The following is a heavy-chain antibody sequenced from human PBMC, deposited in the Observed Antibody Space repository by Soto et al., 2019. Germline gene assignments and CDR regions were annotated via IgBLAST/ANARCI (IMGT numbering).Heavy chain of an antibody. CDR1: GFSLSTSVMC. CDR3: ARTTPELQLHYGMDV. J-gene: IGHJ6*02. CDR2: IDWDDDK. D-gene: IGHD5-12*01. V-gene: IGHV2-70*01. Sequence: GPTLVNPTHTLTLTCTFSGFSLSTSVMCVSWIRQPAGKALEWLALIDWDDDKYYSTSLKTRLTISKDTSKNQVVLTMTNMDPVDTAKYYCARTTPELQLHYGMDVWGQGTKVTVYS.